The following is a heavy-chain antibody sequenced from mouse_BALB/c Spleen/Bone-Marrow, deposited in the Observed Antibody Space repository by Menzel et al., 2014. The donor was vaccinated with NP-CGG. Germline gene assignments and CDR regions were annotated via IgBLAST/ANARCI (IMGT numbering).Heavy chain of an antibody. D-gene: IGHD1-1*02. CDR1: GYVFSSPW. Sequence: QVQLQQSGPELVKPGASVKISCRASGYVFSSPWMNWVKQRPGQGLEWIGRIYPGDGNTNYNGKFKGKATLTADTSSSTAYMQISSLTSVDSAVYFCARRRTFITSVVDYFDVWGAGTTVTVSS. CDR3: ARRRTFITSVVDYFDV. CDR2: IYPGDGNT. J-gene: IGHJ1*01. V-gene: IGHV1-82*01.